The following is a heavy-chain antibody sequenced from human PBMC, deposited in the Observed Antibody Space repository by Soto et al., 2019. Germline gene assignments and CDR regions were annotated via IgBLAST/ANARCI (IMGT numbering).Heavy chain of an antibody. D-gene: IGHD3-22*01. V-gene: IGHV4-39*01. CDR2: IYYSGST. Sequence: SETLSLTCTVSGGSISSSSYYWGWIRQPPGKGLEWIGSIYYSGSTYYNPSLKSRVTISVDTSKNQFSLKLSSVTAADTAVYYCARHAYYYDSWGQGTLVIVSA. CDR3: ARHAYYYDS. CDR1: GGSISSSSYY. J-gene: IGHJ4*02.